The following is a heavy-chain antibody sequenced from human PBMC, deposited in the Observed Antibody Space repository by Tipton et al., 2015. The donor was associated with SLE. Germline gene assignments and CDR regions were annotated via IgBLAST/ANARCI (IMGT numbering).Heavy chain of an antibody. CDR2: INHRGST. Sequence: TLSLTCAVYGGSFSDYYWTWIRQPPGKGLEWIGEINHRGSTNYNPSLKSRVSISEDTSQNQFSLKLSSVTAADTAVYYCTTDWASGTSYNHAFDIWGPGTMVTVSS. CDR1: GGSFSDYY. J-gene: IGHJ3*02. CDR3: TTDWASGTSYNHAFDI. V-gene: IGHV4-34*01. D-gene: IGHD3-10*01.